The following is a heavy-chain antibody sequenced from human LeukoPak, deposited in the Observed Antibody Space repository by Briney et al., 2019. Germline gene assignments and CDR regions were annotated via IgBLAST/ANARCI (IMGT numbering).Heavy chain of an antibody. Sequence: GGSLRLSCAAPGFTFSSYAMSRVRQAPGKGLEWVSAISASGGSAYYADSVKGRFTISRDNSKNTLYLQMNSLRAEDTAVYYCANWRNYNYFDYWGQGTLVTVSS. CDR1: GFTFSSYA. V-gene: IGHV3-23*01. CDR2: ISASGGSA. CDR3: ANWRNYNYFDY. D-gene: IGHD1-7*01. J-gene: IGHJ4*02.